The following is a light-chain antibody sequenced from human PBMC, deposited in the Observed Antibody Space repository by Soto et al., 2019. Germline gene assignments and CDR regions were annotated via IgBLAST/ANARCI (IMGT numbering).Light chain of an antibody. J-gene: IGLJ2*01. CDR1: NIGGKS. CDR2: DDS. Sequence: SYELTQPPSVSVAPGQTARITCGGDNIGGKSVHWYQQKSGQAPVVVVCDDSDRPSGIPERFSGSNSGNTATLTISGVEAGDEADYYCQVWDSSSDHVVFGGGTKVTVL. CDR3: QVWDSSSDHVV. V-gene: IGLV3-21*02.